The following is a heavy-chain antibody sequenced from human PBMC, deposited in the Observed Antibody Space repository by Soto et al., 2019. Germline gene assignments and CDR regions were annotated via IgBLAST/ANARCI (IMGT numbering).Heavy chain of an antibody. CDR1: GFTFSTYG. J-gene: IGHJ4*02. Sequence: EVQILESGGGLVQPGGSLRLSCAASGFTFSTYGLTWVRQAPGKGLDWVSLINGDGAGTYYADTVKGRFTISRDNSKNTLYLQMNSLRAEDTALYYCAARNFEYWGQGTLVTVSS. V-gene: IGHV3-23*01. CDR3: AARNFEY. CDR2: INGDGAGT.